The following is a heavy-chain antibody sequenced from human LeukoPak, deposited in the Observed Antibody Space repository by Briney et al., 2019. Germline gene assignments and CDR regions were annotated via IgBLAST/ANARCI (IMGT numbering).Heavy chain of an antibody. CDR2: IIPIFDTA. D-gene: IGHD5-24*01. Sequence: GASVKVSCKAFGGTFSSYAITWVRQAPGQGLEWMGGIIPIFDTANYAQNIQGRVTITTDESTSTAYMELSSLRSEDTAVYYCARGDGYGYNWFDSWGQGTLVTVSS. V-gene: IGHV1-69*05. CDR1: GGTFSSYA. J-gene: IGHJ5*01. CDR3: ARGDGYGYNWFDS.